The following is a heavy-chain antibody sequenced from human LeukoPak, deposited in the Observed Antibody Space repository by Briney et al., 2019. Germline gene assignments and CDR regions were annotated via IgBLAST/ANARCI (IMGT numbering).Heavy chain of an antibody. D-gene: IGHD1-26*01. V-gene: IGHV3-7*01. CDR2: IKQDGSEK. Sequence: GGSLRLSCAASGFTFSSYWMSWVRQAPGKGLEWVANIKQDGSEKYYVDSVKGRFTISRDNAKNSLYLQMNSLRAEDTAVYYCARCSGWELLGGEFDYWGQGTLVTVSS. J-gene: IGHJ4*02. CDR1: GFTFSSYW. CDR3: ARCSGWELLGGEFDY.